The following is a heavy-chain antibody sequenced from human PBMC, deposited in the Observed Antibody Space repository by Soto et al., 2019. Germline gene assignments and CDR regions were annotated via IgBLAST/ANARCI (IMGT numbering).Heavy chain of an antibody. CDR3: ARDIEQVTRVTSDAFDI. J-gene: IGHJ3*02. CDR1: GFTFSGYC. D-gene: IGHD4-17*01. Sequence: EVQLVESGGGLVKPGGSLRLSCAASGFTFSGYCMNWVRQAPGKGLEWVSSISSSRSYIYYVDSVKGRFTISRDNAKNSLYLQMNSLRAEDTAVYYCARDIEQVTRVTSDAFDIWGQGTMVTVSS. V-gene: IGHV3-21*01. CDR2: ISSSRSYI.